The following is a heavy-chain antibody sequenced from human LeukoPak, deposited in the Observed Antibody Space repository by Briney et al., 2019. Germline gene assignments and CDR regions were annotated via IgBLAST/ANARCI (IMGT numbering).Heavy chain of an antibody. V-gene: IGHV3-21*01. CDR3: ARDYLVDTAMVTEDY. J-gene: IGHJ4*02. Sequence: KPGGSLRLSCAASGFTFSSYSMNWVRQAPGKGLEWVTSISSSGSYIYYADSVKGRFTTFRDNGKNSLYLQMNSLRAEDTAVYYCARDYLVDTAMVTEDYWGQGTLVTVSS. CDR2: ISSSGSYI. CDR1: GFTFSSYS. D-gene: IGHD5-18*01.